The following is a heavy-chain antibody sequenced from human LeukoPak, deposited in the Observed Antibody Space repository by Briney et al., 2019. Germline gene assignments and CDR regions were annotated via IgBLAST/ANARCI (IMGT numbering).Heavy chain of an antibody. D-gene: IGHD3-22*01. J-gene: IGHJ4*02. Sequence: SETLSLTCTVSGGSISSSSYYWGWIRQPPGKGLEWIGSIYYSGSTYYNPSLKSRVTISVDTSKNQFSLKLSSVTAADTAVYYCARGVEDYYDSSGYPFDYWGQGTLVTVSS. CDR3: ARGVEDYYDSSGYPFDY. V-gene: IGHV4-39*07. CDR1: GGSISSSSYY. CDR2: IYYSGST.